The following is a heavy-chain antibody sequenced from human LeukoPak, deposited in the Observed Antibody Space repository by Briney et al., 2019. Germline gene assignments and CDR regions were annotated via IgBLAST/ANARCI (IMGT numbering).Heavy chain of an antibody. D-gene: IGHD6-13*01. CDR2: INSDGSST. Sequence: GGSLRLSCAASGFTFSNYGMSWVRQTPGKGLVWVSRINSDGSSTNYADSVKGRFTISRDNAKNTLYLQMNSLRAEDTAIYYCVRDLQRHYLGVAVAGRRRWFDPWGQGTLVTVSS. CDR1: GFTFSNYG. V-gene: IGHV3-74*01. J-gene: IGHJ5*02. CDR3: VRDLQRHYLGVAVAGRRRWFDP.